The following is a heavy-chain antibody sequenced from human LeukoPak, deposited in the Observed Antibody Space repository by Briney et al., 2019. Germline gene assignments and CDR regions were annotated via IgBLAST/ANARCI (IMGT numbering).Heavy chain of an antibody. CDR1: GFSLSTRGVG. V-gene: IGHV4-61*08. Sequence: SGPTLVKPTQTLTLTCTFSGFSLSTRGVGVGWIRHPPGQRLEWIGYIYYSGSTTYNPSLKSRVTISVDTSKNQFSLKLSSVTAADTAVYYCARVIGPRQKYIVVVPAAKKPNGPFDYWGQGTLVTVSS. CDR2: IYYSGST. J-gene: IGHJ4*02. CDR3: ARVIGPRQKYIVVVPAAKKPNGPFDY. D-gene: IGHD2-2*01.